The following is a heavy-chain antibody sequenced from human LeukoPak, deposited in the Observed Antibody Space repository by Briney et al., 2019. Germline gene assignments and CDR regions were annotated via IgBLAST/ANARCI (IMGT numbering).Heavy chain of an antibody. V-gene: IGHV3-23*01. Sequence: GGSLRLSCAASGFTFSSYAMSWVRQAPGKGLEWVSLISGSGGSTYYADSVKGRFTISRDNSKNTLYLQMNSLRAEDTAVYYCATGLYSGSYSGFDYWGQGTLVTVSS. J-gene: IGHJ4*02. CDR2: ISGSGGST. CDR3: ATGLYSGSYSGFDY. D-gene: IGHD1-26*01. CDR1: GFTFSSYA.